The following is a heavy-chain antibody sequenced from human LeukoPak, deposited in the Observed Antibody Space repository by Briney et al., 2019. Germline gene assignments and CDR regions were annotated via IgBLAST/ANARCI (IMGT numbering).Heavy chain of an antibody. J-gene: IGHJ4*02. CDR3: VSFYETY. CDR1: GNYW. Sequence: GGSLRLSCAASGNYWMHWVHQAPGKGLVWVSHINSDGSWTSYADSVKGRFTISKDNAKNTVYLQMNSLRAEDTAVYYCVSFYETYWGRGTLVTVSS. V-gene: IGHV3-74*01. D-gene: IGHD2/OR15-2a*01. CDR2: INSDGSWT.